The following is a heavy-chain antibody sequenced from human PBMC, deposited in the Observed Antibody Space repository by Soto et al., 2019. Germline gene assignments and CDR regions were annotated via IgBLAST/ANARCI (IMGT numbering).Heavy chain of an antibody. Sequence: QVQLVQSGAEVKKPGSSVKVSCKASGGTFSSYTISWVRQAPGQGLEWMGRIIPILGIANYAQKFQGRVTITADKSTSTAYMELSSLRSEDTAVYYCASTPFVGAPPYYYYYGMDVWGQGTTVTVSS. D-gene: IGHD1-26*01. CDR1: GGTFSSYT. CDR3: ASTPFVGAPPYYYYYGMDV. CDR2: IIPILGIA. V-gene: IGHV1-69*02. J-gene: IGHJ6*02.